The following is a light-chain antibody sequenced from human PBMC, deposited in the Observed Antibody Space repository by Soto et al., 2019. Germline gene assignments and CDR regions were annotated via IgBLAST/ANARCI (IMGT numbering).Light chain of an antibody. Sequence: QAVVTQPPSVSGAPGQTVTISCTGSSSNIGAGYDAHWYQQVPGTAPKLLIYANSNRPSGVPDRFSGSKSGTSASLAITGLQAEDEADYYCQSYDSSLSNSRVFGGGTKLTVL. V-gene: IGLV1-40*01. CDR2: ANS. CDR1: SSNIGAGYD. CDR3: QSYDSSLSNSRV. J-gene: IGLJ2*01.